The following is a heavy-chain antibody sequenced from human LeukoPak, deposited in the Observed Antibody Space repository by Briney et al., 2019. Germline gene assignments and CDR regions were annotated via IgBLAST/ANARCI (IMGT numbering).Heavy chain of an antibody. V-gene: IGHV3-21*01. CDR3: ARGVPVYSSSFDY. D-gene: IGHD6-6*01. Sequence: PGGSLRLSCAASGFTFSSYSMNWVRQAPGKGLEWVSSISSSSYIYYADSVKGRFTISRDNAKNSLYLQMNSLRAEDTAVYYCARGVPVYSSSFDYWGQGTLVTVSS. CDR1: GFTFSSYS. CDR2: ISSSSYI. J-gene: IGHJ4*02.